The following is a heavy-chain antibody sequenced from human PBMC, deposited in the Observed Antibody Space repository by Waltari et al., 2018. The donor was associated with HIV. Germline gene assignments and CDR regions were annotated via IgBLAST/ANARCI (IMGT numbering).Heavy chain of an antibody. D-gene: IGHD3-22*01. CDR2: ISGRGGRQ. J-gene: IGHJ3*02. V-gene: IGHV3-23*01. CDR3: AKSDYYDSQVAGDAFDI. CDR1: GFTFSSYA. Sequence: EVQLLESGGVLVQPGGALRLSCAASGFTFSSYAMSWVRQAPGQGLEWVSAISGRGGRQYYADSVKGRFTISRDNSKNTLYLQMSSLRAEDTAVYYCAKSDYYDSQVAGDAFDIWGQGTMVTVSS.